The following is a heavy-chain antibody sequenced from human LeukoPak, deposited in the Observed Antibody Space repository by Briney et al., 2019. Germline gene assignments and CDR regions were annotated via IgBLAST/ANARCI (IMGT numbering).Heavy chain of an antibody. CDR1: GFTFSSYS. CDR3: ARGDQYYDILTGYFHDAFDI. Sequence: GGFLRLSCAASGFTFSSYSMNWVRQAPGKGLEWVSYISSSSSAIYYADSVKGRFTISRDNAKSSLYLQMNSLRAEDTAVYYCARGDQYYDILTGYFHDAFDIWGQGTMVTVSS. V-gene: IGHV3-48*01. J-gene: IGHJ3*02. CDR2: ISSSSSAI. D-gene: IGHD3-9*01.